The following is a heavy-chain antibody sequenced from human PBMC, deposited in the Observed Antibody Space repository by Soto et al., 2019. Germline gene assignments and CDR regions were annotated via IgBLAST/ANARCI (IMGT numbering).Heavy chain of an antibody. J-gene: IGHJ6*03. CDR3: ARGKDGRRAGTYYFDMDV. CDR1: GFSFRDYW. V-gene: IGHV3-7*01. CDR2: IKQDGSEK. Sequence: GGSLRLSCAASGFSFRDYWMTWVRQAPGKGLDWVANIKQDGSEKYHLDSLKGRFTISRDNAKNSVYLLMNSLRAEDTAVYYCARGKDGRRAGTYYFDMDVWGKGTTVTVSS. D-gene: IGHD1-1*01.